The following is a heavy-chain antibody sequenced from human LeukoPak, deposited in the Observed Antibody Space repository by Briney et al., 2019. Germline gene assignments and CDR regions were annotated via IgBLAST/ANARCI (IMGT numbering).Heavy chain of an antibody. CDR3: ARDANGSPDY. CDR2: IRGKNNNYTA. D-gene: IGHD1-26*01. J-gene: IGHJ4*02. Sequence: GGSLRLSCAASGFNFRGYFMDWVRQAPGKGLEWVGRIRGKNNNYTAEYAASVKGRFIISRDDSTNSLSLQMNSLKTEDTAIYYCARDANGSPDYWGQGTPVTVSS. CDR1: GFNFRGYF. V-gene: IGHV3-72*01.